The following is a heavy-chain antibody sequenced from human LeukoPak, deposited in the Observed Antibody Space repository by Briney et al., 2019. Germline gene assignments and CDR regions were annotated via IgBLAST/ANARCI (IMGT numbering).Heavy chain of an antibody. CDR2: IYNSGST. Sequence: SETLSLTCAVSGYSISSGYYWGWIRQPPGKGLEWIGSIYNSGSTYYNPSLKSRVTISVDTSKNQFSLKLSSVTAADTAVYYCASSVLLWFGELWGAKTNSDEYYFDYWGQGTLVTVSS. J-gene: IGHJ4*02. D-gene: IGHD3-10*01. V-gene: IGHV4-38-2*01. CDR1: GYSISSGYY. CDR3: ASSVLLWFGELWGAKTNSDEYYFDY.